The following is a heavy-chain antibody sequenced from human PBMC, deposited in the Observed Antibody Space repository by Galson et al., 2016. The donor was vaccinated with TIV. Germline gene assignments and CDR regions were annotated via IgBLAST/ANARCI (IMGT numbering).Heavy chain of an antibody. V-gene: IGHV1-58*01. J-gene: IGHJ4*02. D-gene: IGHD3-22*01. CDR1: GFIFTSSA. Sequence: SVKVSCKASGFIFTSSAVQWVRQARGQRLEWIGWIVVGSGNTNYAQNFRERVTITRDMSTSTVYMELSSLRPEDTAVYYCAAFPFYYDNSGTPFDYWGQGTLVTVSS. CDR3: AAFPFYYDNSGTPFDY. CDR2: IVVGSGNT.